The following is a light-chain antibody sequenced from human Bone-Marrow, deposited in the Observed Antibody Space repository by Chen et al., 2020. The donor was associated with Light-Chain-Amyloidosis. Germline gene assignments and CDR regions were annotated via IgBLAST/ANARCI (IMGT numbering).Light chain of an antibody. Sequence: QSALSLSASLSGSPGQAITISCTGTSNDVGGNNYVSWYQQHPGKAPKLIIYDVINVPSGVSNRFSGSKSGNTASLTISGLQAEDEADYYCSSYTSSDTLVFGGGTKVTVL. V-gene: IGLV2-14*03. CDR1: SNDVGGNNY. CDR3: SSYTSSDTLV. J-gene: IGLJ3*02. CDR2: DVI.